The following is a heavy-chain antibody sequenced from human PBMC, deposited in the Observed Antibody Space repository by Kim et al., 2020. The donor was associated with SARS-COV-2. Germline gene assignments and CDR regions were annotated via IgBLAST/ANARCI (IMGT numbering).Heavy chain of an antibody. CDR1: GGSISSYY. Sequence: SETLSLTCTVSGGSISSYYWSWIRQPPGKGLEWIGYIYYSGSTNYNPSLKSRVTISVDTSKNQFSLKLGSVTAADTAVYYCARGDGGIAARYYDYWGQGTLVTVSS. CDR2: IYYSGST. CDR3: ARGDGGIAARYYDY. V-gene: IGHV4-59*01. J-gene: IGHJ4*02. D-gene: IGHD6-6*01.